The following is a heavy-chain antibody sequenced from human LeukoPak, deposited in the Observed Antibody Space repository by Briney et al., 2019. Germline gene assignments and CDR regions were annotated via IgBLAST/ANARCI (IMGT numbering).Heavy chain of an antibody. V-gene: IGHV3-53*01. CDR2: IYSGGST. J-gene: IGHJ4*02. CDR1: GFTLSSYE. Sequence: GGSLRLSCTASGFTLSSYEMTWIRQAPGKGLEWVSFIYSGGSTYYADSVKGRFTISRDNSKNTLYLQMNSLRAEDTAVYYCARGDGYNSYYFDSWGQGTLVTVSS. D-gene: IGHD5-24*01. CDR3: ARGDGYNSYYFDS.